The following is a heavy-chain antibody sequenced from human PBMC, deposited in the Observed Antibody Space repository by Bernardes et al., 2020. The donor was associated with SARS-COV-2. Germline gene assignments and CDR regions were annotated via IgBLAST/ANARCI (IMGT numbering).Heavy chain of an antibody. CDR2: INGDGSST. Sequence: GGSLRLSRVASGITFSSHWMHWVRQAPGKGLVWVSRINGDGSSTSYADSVKGRLTISRDNAKNTVFLQMNSLRAEDTALYYCARARLRYSIFDAFDIWGQGTVVTVSS. CDR1: GITFSSHW. D-gene: IGHD3-9*01. V-gene: IGHV3-74*01. J-gene: IGHJ3*02. CDR3: ARARLRYSIFDAFDI.